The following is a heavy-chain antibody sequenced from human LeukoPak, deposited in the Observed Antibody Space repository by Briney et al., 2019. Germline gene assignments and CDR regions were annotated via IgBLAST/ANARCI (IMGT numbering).Heavy chain of an antibody. CDR2: ISAYNGST. J-gene: IGHJ5*02. Sequence: ASVKVSCKASGYTFTSYGISWVRQAPGQGLEWMGWISAYNGSTNYAQKLQGRVTTTTDTSTSTAYMELRSLRSDDTAVYYCAREREYCSSTSCYTGLFDPWGQGTLVTVSS. D-gene: IGHD2-2*02. CDR3: AREREYCSSTSCYTGLFDP. V-gene: IGHV1-18*01. CDR1: GYTFTSYG.